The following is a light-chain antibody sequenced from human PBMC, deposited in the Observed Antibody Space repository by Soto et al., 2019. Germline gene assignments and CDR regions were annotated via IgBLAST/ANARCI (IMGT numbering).Light chain of an antibody. CDR1: QTISSY. CDR2: AAS. J-gene: IGKJ1*01. V-gene: IGKV1-39*01. Sequence: DIPMTQSPSSLSASVGDRVTITCRASQTISSYLNWYQQKPGKAPKLLIYAASSLQSGVPSRFSGSGSGTDFTLTISSLQPEDFGTYYCQQSYSIPGTFGQGTKVEIK. CDR3: QQSYSIPGT.